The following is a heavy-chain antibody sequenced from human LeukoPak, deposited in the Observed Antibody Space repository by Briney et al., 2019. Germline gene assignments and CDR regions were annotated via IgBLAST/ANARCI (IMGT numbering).Heavy chain of an antibody. D-gene: IGHD3-9*01. V-gene: IGHV3-30*02. Sequence: GGSLRLSCAASGFTFSSYGMHWVRQAPGKGLEWVAFIRYDGSNRHYADSVKGRFTISRDNSKNTLYLQMNSLRAEDTAVYYCARGGVLRYFDWLLSLYYFDYWGQGTLVTVSS. CDR3: ARGGVLRYFDWLLSLYYFDY. CDR2: IRYDGSNR. J-gene: IGHJ4*02. CDR1: GFTFSSYG.